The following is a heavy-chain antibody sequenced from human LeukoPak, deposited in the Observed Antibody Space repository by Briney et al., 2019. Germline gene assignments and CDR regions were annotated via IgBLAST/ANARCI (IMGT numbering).Heavy chain of an antibody. CDR2: IWFDGSKE. J-gene: IGHJ4*01. CDR1: GYTFSRHG. CDR3: ARIYGTTADH. V-gene: IGHV3-33*03. Sequence: GRSLRLSCAASGYTFSRHGLHWVRQAPGKGLEWVAIIWFDGSKEYYADSVKGRFTVSKDNSQNTLYLQMDNVRAEDTAVYYCARIYGTTADHWGHGTLVTVSS. D-gene: IGHD1-7*01.